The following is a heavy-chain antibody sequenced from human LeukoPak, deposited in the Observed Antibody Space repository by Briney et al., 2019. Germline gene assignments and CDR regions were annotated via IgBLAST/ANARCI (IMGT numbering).Heavy chain of an antibody. CDR2: INHSGST. CDR1: GGSFSGYY. D-gene: IGHD2-21*01. CDR3: ARDIANDAFDI. V-gene: IGHV4-34*01. Sequence: SETLSLTCAVYGGSFSGYYWSWIRQPPGKGLEWIGEINHSGSTNYNPSLKSRVTISVDTSKNQFSLKLSSVTAADTAVYYCARDIANDAFDIWGQGTMVTVSS. J-gene: IGHJ3*02.